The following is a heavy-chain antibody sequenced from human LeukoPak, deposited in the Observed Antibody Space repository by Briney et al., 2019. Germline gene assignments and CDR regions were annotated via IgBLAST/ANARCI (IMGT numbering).Heavy chain of an antibody. CDR1: GYSFSSYW. CDR3: ATRRGLADPGAMDV. J-gene: IGHJ6*02. D-gene: IGHD6-19*01. CDR2: IYPGDAGT. V-gene: IGHV5-51*04. Sequence: GESLKISCKPSGYSFSSYWIGWVRQMPGKGLEWMGTIYPGDAGTKYSPSFQGQVPISADKPISTAYLQWSSLKASDTAMYYCATRRGLADPGAMDVWGQGTTVTVSS.